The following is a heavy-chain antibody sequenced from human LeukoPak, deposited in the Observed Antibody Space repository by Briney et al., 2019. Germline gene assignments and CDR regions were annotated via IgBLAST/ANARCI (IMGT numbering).Heavy chain of an antibody. CDR2: ISSSSTTI. D-gene: IGHD5-12*01. CDR3: ARGDSGYDPYYFDY. V-gene: IGHV3-48*04. CDR1: GFRFTYYG. Sequence: GGSLRLSCEASGFRFTYYGMNWVRQAPGKGLEWVSYISSSSTTIYYADSVKGRFTISRDNAKNSLYLQMNSLRAEDTAVYYCARGDSGYDPYYFDYWGQGTLVTVSS. J-gene: IGHJ4*02.